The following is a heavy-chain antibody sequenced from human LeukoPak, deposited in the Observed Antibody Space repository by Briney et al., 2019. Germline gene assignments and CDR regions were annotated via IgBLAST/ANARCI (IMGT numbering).Heavy chain of an antibody. V-gene: IGHV4-34*01. CDR2: INHSGST. D-gene: IGHD3-9*01. Sequence: PSETLSLTCAVYGGSFSGYYWSWIRQPPGKGLEWIGEINHSGSTNYNPSLKSRVTISVDTSKNQFSLKLSSVTAADTAVYYCARGGPYYDILTGFFYWGQGTLVTVSS. CDR3: ARGGPYYDILTGFFY. CDR1: GGSFSGYY. J-gene: IGHJ4*02.